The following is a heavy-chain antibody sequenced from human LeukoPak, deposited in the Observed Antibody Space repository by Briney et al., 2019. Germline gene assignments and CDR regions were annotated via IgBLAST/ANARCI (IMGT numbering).Heavy chain of an antibody. D-gene: IGHD3-10*01. CDR2: INHSGST. CDR3: ARRGGSGSNYYYYYMDV. Sequence: SETLSLTCAVYGGSFSGYYWSWIRQPPGKGLEWIGEINHSGSTNYNPSLKSRVTISVDTSKNQFSLKLSSVTAADTAVYYCARRGGSGSNYYYYYMDVWGTGTTVTISS. V-gene: IGHV4-34*01. J-gene: IGHJ6*03. CDR1: GGSFSGYY.